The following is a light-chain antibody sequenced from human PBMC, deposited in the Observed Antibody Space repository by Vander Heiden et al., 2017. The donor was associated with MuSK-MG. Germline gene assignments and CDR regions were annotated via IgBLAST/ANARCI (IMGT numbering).Light chain of an antibody. J-gene: IGKJ2*01. CDR3: QQYNNWART. V-gene: IGKV3-15*01. Sequence: EIVMTQSPATLSVSPGERATLSCRASQSVSSNLAWYQQKPGQAPRLLIYGASTRATGIPARFSGSGSGTEFTLTISSLQSEDFAVYYCQQYNNWARTFGQESKLEI. CDR2: GAS. CDR1: QSVSSN.